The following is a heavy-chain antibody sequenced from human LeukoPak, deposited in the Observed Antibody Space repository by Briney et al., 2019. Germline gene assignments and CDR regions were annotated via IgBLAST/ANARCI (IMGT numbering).Heavy chain of an antibody. CDR3: ARRYCSSTSCTLDY. J-gene: IGHJ4*02. CDR2: ISSSGSAI. D-gene: IGHD2-2*01. CDR1: GFTFSNYW. V-gene: IGHV3-48*04. Sequence: GGSLRLSCAASGFTFSNYWMHWVRPAPGKGLEWVSYISSSGSAIYYADSVKGRFTISRDNAKNSLSLQMNSLRAEDTAVYYCARRYCSSTSCTLDYWGQGTLVTVSS.